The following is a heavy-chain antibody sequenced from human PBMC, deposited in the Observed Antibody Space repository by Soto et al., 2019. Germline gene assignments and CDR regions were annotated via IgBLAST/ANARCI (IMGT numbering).Heavy chain of an antibody. J-gene: IGHJ4*02. Sequence: PXXTLSLPCTVSGGSIGTSFWHWIPQPPGKGLEWSGYIYYSGSTNYNPSLKSRVTISVDTSRDQFSLKLSSVTAADTAVYYCATQIAVTGGYFDYWGQGMLVTVSS. V-gene: IGHV4-59*08. CDR2: IYYSGST. CDR1: GGSIGTSF. D-gene: IGHD6-19*01. CDR3: ATQIAVTGGYFDY.